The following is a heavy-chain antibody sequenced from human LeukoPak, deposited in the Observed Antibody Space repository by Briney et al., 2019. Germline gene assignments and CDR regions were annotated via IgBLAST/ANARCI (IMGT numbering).Heavy chain of an antibody. J-gene: IGHJ2*01. V-gene: IGHV1-18*01. D-gene: IGHD1-26*01. CDR3: TRDRSGYWYSAL. CDR2: ISALNGNT. Sequence: ASVKVSCKASGYTFNYYGISWVRQAPGQGLEWVGWISALNGNTHYAEKLQDRDTMTTDTSTSTAYMELRSLRPDDTAVYYCTRDRSGYWYSALWGRGTLVTVSS. CDR1: GYTFNYYG.